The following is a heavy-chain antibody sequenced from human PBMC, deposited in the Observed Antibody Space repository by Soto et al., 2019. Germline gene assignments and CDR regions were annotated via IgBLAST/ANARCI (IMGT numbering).Heavy chain of an antibody. CDR1: GFTFSDFA. Sequence: QEQVVESGGGVVQPGMSLRLSCVASGFTFSDFAMHWVRQAPGKGLEWVAVISYDGHNTYYADSVKGRFTISRDYSKTTVFLQMNSLRAEDTAVYFCAKDNGNYGSGSFSHWGQGTLVTVSS. CDR3: AKDNGNYGSGSFSH. V-gene: IGHV3-30*18. D-gene: IGHD3-10*01. CDR2: ISYDGHNT. J-gene: IGHJ4*02.